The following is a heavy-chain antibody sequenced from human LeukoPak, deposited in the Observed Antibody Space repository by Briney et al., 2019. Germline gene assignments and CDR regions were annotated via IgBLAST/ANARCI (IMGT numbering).Heavy chain of an antibody. Sequence: SETLSLTCTVSGGSISSYYWSWIRQPAGKGLEWIGRIYTSGSTNYNPSLKSRVTMSVDTSKNQFSLKLSSVTAADTAVYYCARDTPLSYYYYMDVWGKGTTVTVFS. CDR1: GGSISSYY. CDR3: ARDTPLSYYYYMDV. CDR2: IYTSGST. D-gene: IGHD3-16*01. J-gene: IGHJ6*03. V-gene: IGHV4-4*07.